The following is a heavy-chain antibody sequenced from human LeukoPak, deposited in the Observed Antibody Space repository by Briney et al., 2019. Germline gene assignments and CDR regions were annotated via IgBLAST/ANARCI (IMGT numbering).Heavy chain of an antibody. Sequence: SETLSLTCTVSGGSISSYYWSWIRQPAGKGLEWIGRIYTSGSTNYNPSLNSRVTMSVDTSKNQFSLKLSSVTAADTAVYYCARGSWWEPTSMFDYWGQGTLVTVSS. D-gene: IGHD1-26*01. CDR3: ARGSWWEPTSMFDY. CDR2: IYTSGST. V-gene: IGHV4-4*07. CDR1: GGSISSYY. J-gene: IGHJ4*02.